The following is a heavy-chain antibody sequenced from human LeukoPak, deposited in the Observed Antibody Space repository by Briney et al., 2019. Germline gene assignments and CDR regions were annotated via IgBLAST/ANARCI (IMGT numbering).Heavy chain of an antibody. CDR1: GGPITGYY. CDR2: VSYRRST. D-gene: IGHD6-13*01. CDR3: ARPCSSNWYDAFHF. V-gene: IGHV4-59*01. J-gene: IGHJ3*01. Sequence: SETLSLTCTVFGGPITGYYWSWIRQPPGKGLEWIGYVSYRRSTNYNPSLKSRVTISVDTSKNQFSLKLSSVTAADTAVYYCARPCSSNWYDAFHFWGQGTMVTVSS.